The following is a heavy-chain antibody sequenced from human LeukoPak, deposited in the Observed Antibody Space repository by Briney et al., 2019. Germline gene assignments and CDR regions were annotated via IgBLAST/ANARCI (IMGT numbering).Heavy chain of an antibody. CDR2: INSDGSST. V-gene: IGHV3-74*01. CDR3: ARDRRAVRGVITGNFDY. J-gene: IGHJ4*02. D-gene: IGHD3-10*01. Sequence: GGSLRLSCAASGFTFSSYWMHWVRQAPGKGLVWVSRINSDGSSTSYADSVKGRFTISRDNAKNTLYLQMNSLRAEDTAVYYCARDRRAVRGVITGNFDYWGQGTLVTVSS. CDR1: GFTFSSYW.